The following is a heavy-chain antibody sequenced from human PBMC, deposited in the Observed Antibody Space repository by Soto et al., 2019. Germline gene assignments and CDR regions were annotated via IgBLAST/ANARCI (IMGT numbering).Heavy chain of an antibody. J-gene: IGHJ4*02. CDR1: GFTFSSYE. CDR2: ISSSGSTI. Sequence: GGSLRLSCAASGFTFSSYEMNWVRQAPGKGLEWVSYISSSGSTIYYAGSVKGRFTISRDNAKNSLYLQMNSLRAEDTAVYYCARRTPTTVVTYYFDYWGQGTLVTVSS. D-gene: IGHD4-17*01. V-gene: IGHV3-48*03. CDR3: ARRTPTTVVTYYFDY.